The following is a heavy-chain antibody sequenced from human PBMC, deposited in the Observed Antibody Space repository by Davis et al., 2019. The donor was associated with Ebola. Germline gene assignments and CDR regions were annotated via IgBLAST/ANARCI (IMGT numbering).Heavy chain of an antibody. Sequence: PGGSLRLSCAASGFTFSTYGMHWVRRAPGKGLEWVAVIWYDGSNKYYADSVKGRFTISRDNSKNTLYLQMNSLRAEDTAVYYCARVAYSSSSLVIRGVHFDYWGQGTLVTVSS. D-gene: IGHD6-6*01. J-gene: IGHJ4*02. CDR1: GFTFSTYG. CDR3: ARVAYSSSSLVIRGVHFDY. CDR2: IWYDGSNK. V-gene: IGHV3-33*01.